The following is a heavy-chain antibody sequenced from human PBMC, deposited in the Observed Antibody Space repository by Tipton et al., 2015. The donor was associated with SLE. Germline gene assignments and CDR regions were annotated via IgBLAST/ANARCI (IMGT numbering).Heavy chain of an antibody. J-gene: IGHJ6*02. CDR3: ARCDSGDYTFWSGSFCIFYGMDV. Sequence: SLRLSCAASGFTFSSYGMHWVRQAPGKGLEWVAAISHDGATDFYAESVKGRLTISRDNSKNTLFLQMNSLRSEDTGVYYCARCDSGDYTFWSGSFCIFYGMDVWGQGTTVTVSS. CDR1: GFTFSSYG. CDR2: ISHDGATD. D-gene: IGHD3-3*01. V-gene: IGHV3-30*19.